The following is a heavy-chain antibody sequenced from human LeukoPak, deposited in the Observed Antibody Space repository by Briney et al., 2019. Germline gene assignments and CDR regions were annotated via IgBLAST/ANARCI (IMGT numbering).Heavy chain of an antibody. V-gene: IGHV4-4*07. CDR3: ARVKSGSFLFDS. CDR1: GSSISSYY. CDR2: ISPSGSA. D-gene: IGHD1-26*01. J-gene: IGHJ4*02. Sequence: PSETLSLTCTVSGSSISSYYWSWIRQPAGKGLEWIGRISPSGSANYNPSLMGRVTLSVDTSNNQFSLNLRYVTAADTAVYYCARVKSGSFLFDSWGQGTLVTVSS.